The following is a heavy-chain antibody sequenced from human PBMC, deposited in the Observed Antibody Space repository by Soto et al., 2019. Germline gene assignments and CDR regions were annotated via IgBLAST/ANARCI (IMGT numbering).Heavy chain of an antibody. CDR1: GYSFTSYL. V-gene: IGHV5-51*01. CDR2: IYPGDSDT. J-gene: IGHJ6*02. D-gene: IGHD2-2*01. Sequence: PGESLKISCKGSGYSFTSYLIGWVRQMPGKGLEWMGIIYPGDSDTRYSPSFQGQVTISADKSISTAYLQWSSLKASDTAMYYCARQRFCSSTSCYSHYYYYYGMDVWGQGTTVTVSS. CDR3: ARQRFCSSTSCYSHYYYYYGMDV.